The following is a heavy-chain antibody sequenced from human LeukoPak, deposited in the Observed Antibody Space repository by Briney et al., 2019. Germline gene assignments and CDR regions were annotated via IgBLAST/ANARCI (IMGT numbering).Heavy chain of an antibody. Sequence: SETLSLTCTVSGGSISSYYWSWIRQPAGKGLEWIGRIYTSGSTNYNPSLKSRVTISVDKSKNQFSLKLSSVTAADTAVYYCARSDILTGYCHFDYWGQRTLVTVSS. J-gene: IGHJ4*02. V-gene: IGHV4-4*07. CDR3: ARSDILTGYCHFDY. D-gene: IGHD3-9*01. CDR1: GGSISSYY. CDR2: IYTSGST.